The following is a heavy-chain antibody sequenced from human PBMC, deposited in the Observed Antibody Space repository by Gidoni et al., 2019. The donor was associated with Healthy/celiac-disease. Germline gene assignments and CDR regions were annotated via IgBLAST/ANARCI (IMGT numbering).Heavy chain of an antibody. V-gene: IGHV3-74*01. Sequence: EVQLVESGGGVVQPGGSLRLSCAASGFTFSSYWMHWVRQAPGKGLVWVSRITSDGSSTSYADSVKGRFTISRDNAKNTLYLQMNSLRAEDTAVYYCARDPMELGTVTTATDPYGLDVWGQGTTVTVSS. CDR1: GFTFSSYW. CDR3: ARDPMELGTVTTATDPYGLDV. J-gene: IGHJ6*02. CDR2: ITSDGSST. D-gene: IGHD4-17*01.